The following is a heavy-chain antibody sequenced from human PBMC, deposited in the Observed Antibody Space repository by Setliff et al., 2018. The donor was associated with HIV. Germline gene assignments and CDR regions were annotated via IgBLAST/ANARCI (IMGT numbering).Heavy chain of an antibody. CDR1: GFTFSTSG. Sequence: GGSLRLSCAASGFTFSTSGMNWVRQAPGKGLEWVSSLSGHTMTTYYAGSVRGRSTISRDVSNNTLYFQMNSLRAEDTAIYFCAKNDDILTGFANWGQGTLVTVSS. D-gene: IGHD3-9*01. CDR3: AKNDDILTGFAN. CDR2: LSGHTMTT. J-gene: IGHJ4*02. V-gene: IGHV3-23*01.